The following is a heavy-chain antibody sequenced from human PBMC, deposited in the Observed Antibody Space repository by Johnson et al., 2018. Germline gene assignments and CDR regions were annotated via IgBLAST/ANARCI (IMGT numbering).Heavy chain of an antibody. Sequence: QVQLQQWGAGLLEPSETLSLTCAVYSGTFTGYYWSWIRQSPGTGLEWIGEINHSGSTNYNPSLKSRVTISVDTSKNHFSLKLNSVTAADTAVYYCARGSGYDYYYNYYSMDVWGQGTTVTVSS. CDR1: SGTFTGYY. CDR3: ARGSGYDYYYNYYSMDV. D-gene: IGHD5-12*01. CDR2: INHSGST. V-gene: IGHV4-34*01. J-gene: IGHJ6*02.